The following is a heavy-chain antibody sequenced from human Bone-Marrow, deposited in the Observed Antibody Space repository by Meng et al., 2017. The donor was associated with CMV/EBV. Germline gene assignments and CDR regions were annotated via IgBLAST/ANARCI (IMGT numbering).Heavy chain of an antibody. D-gene: IGHD3-3*01. Sequence: YYMSWIRQAPGKGLEWVSYISSSSSYTNYADSVKGRFTISRDNAKNSLYLQMNSLRAEDTAVYYCAREKKAEYYDFWSGYSDNWLDPWGQGTLVTVSS. CDR3: AREKKAEYYDFWSGYSDNWLDP. CDR2: ISSSSSYT. J-gene: IGHJ5*02. CDR1: YY. V-gene: IGHV3-11*06.